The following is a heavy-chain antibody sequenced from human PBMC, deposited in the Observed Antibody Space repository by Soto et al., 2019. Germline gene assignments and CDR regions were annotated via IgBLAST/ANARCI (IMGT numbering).Heavy chain of an antibody. CDR2: INAGNGNT. Sequence: GASVKVSCKASGYTFTSYAMHWVRQAPGQRLEWMGWINAGNGNTKYSQKFQGRVTITRDTSASTAYMELSSLRSEDTAVYYCARTYGDSRLGAWRLARPFDYWGQGTLVTVSS. CDR3: ARTYGDSRLGAWRLARPFDY. V-gene: IGHV1-3*01. D-gene: IGHD4-17*01. CDR1: GYTFTSYA. J-gene: IGHJ4*02.